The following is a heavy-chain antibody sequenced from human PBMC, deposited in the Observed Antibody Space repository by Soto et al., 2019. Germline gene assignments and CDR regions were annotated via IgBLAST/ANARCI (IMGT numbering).Heavy chain of an antibody. CDR2: ISGSGGST. J-gene: IGHJ6*01. Sequence: EVQLLESGGGLVQPGGSLRLSCAASGFTFSSYAMSWVRQAPGKGLEWVSAISGSGGSTYYADSVKGRFTISRDNSKNTLYLQMNSLRAEDTAVYYCAKVPYYGFWRCFASYGMDVWGQGTTVTVSS. V-gene: IGHV3-23*01. CDR1: GFTFSSYA. D-gene: IGHD3-3*01. CDR3: AKVPYYGFWRCFASYGMDV.